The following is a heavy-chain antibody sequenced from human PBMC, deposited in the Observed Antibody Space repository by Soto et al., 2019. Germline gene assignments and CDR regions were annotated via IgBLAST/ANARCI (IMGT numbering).Heavy chain of an antibody. V-gene: IGHV4-30-4*01. D-gene: IGHD3-22*01. CDR1: GGSSSSGDYY. CDR2: IYYSGST. CDR3: ARGRYYDYSGYFH. J-gene: IGHJ4*02. Sequence: TLSLTCTVSGGSSSSGDYYWSWIRQPPGKGLEWIGYIYYSGSTYYNPSLKSRVTISVDTSKNQFSLKLSSVTAADTAVYYCARGRYYDYSGYFHWGQGTLVTVSS.